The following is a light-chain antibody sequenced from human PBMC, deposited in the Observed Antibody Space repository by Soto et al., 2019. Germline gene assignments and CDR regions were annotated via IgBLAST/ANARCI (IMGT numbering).Light chain of an antibody. J-gene: IGLJ1*01. CDR1: STDVGGYDY. CDR2: DVS. V-gene: IGLV2-11*01. CDR3: SSYGGYNNVV. Sequence: QSVLTQPRSVSGSPGQSVTISCTGTSTDVGGYDYVSWYQHHPGKAPQLMICDVSKRPSGVPDRFSGSKSGNTASLTVSGLQAEDEGTYYCSSYGGYNNVVFGTGTKVTVL.